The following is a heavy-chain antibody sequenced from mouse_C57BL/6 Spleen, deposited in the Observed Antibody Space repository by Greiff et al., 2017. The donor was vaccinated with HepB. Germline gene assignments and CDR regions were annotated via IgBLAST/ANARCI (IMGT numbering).Heavy chain of an antibody. V-gene: IGHV1-7*01. CDR3: ATDGYYGGYFDY. CDR2: INPSSGYT. D-gene: IGHD2-3*01. J-gene: IGHJ2*01. CDR1: GYTFTSYW. Sequence: VQLQQSGAELAKPGASVKLSCKASGYTFTSYWMHWVKQRPGQGLEWIGYINPSSGYTKYNQKFKDKATLTADKSSGTAYMQLSSLTYEDSAVYYCATDGYYGGYFDYWGQGTTLTVSS.